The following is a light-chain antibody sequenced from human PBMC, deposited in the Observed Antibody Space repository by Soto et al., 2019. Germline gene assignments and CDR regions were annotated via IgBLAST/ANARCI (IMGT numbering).Light chain of an antibody. Sequence: QYVLTQPPSLSGAPGQRVTISCTGSSSNIGAGYDVHWYQRLPGTAPKVLIYNNNNRPSGVPDRFSGSKSGTSASLAITGLQAEDESDYYCQSYYSSLSGSYVFGTGTKLTVL. CDR2: NNN. V-gene: IGLV1-40*01. CDR3: QSYYSSLSGSYV. J-gene: IGLJ1*01. CDR1: SSNIGAGYD.